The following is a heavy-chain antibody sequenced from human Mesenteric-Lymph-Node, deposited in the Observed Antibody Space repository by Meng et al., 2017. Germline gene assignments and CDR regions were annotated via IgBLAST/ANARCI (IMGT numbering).Heavy chain of an antibody. J-gene: IGHJ6*02. CDR3: ARGKQWNYAMDV. CDR1: GYTFTSSG. CDR2: ISAYNGNT. V-gene: IGHV1-18*01. D-gene: IGHD6-19*01. Sequence: SVKVSCKASGYTFTSSGISWVRQAPGQGLEWMGWISAYNGNTNYAQKLQGRVTMTTDTSTNTAYMETRSLRSDDTAFYYCARGKQWNYAMDVWGPGTTVTVSS.